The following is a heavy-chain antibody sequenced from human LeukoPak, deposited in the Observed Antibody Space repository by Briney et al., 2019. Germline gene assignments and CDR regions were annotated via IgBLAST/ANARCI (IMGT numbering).Heavy chain of an antibody. CDR1: GYRFTSYC. CDR2: IYPGDSGP. Sequence: GESLQISCQVSGYRFTSYCIGWVRPMPGKGLEWMGIIYPGDSGPTYSPSFQGQVTISVDKSINTAYLQWSSLQASDTAMYYCGMSGDRVPLQDDVFDVWGQGTMVTVST. D-gene: IGHD1-26*01. CDR3: GMSGDRVPLQDDVFDV. J-gene: IGHJ3*01. V-gene: IGHV5-51*01.